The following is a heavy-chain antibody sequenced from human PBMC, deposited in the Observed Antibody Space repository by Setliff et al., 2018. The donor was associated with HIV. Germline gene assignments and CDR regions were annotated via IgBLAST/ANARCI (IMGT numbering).Heavy chain of an antibody. J-gene: IGHJ4*02. Sequence: LSLTCSVSGDSISSSSYYWGWIRQPPGKGLEWIGSMYYRGNTYYNPSLQSRVAISVDTSKNHFSLRLRSVTAADTAVYYCARETYYYDSSGYPGFDSWGQGTLVTVPQ. D-gene: IGHD3-22*01. CDR3: ARETYYYDSSGYPGFDS. V-gene: IGHV4-39*07. CDR2: MYYRGNT. CDR1: GDSISSSSYY.